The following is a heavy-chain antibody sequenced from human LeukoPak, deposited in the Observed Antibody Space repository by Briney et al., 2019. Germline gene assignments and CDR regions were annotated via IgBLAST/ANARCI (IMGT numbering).Heavy chain of an antibody. CDR3: AKTMGATTYYYGMDV. J-gene: IGHJ6*02. D-gene: IGHD1-26*01. Sequence: ASVKVSCKASGYTFTSYDINWVRQAPGKGLEWMGWMNPNSGNTGYAQKFQGRVTMTRNTSISTAYMELSSLRSEDTAVYYCAKTMGATTYYYGMDVWGQGTTVTVSS. V-gene: IGHV1-8*01. CDR2: MNPNSGNT. CDR1: GYTFTSYD.